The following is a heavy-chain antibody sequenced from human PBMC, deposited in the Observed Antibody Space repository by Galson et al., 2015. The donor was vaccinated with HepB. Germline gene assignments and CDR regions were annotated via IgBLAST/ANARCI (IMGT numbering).Heavy chain of an antibody. V-gene: IGHV3-23*01. J-gene: IGHJ4*02. CDR3: AKDHGSDSGTYYKVAYYFDY. D-gene: IGHD3-10*01. Sequence: SLRLSCAASGFTFDYYAITWVRQAPGKGLEWVSTIGGSGGVTYYADSVKGRFTISRDNSKNTLYLQMNSLRAEDTAVYYCAKDHGSDSGTYYKVAYYFDYWGLGTLVTVSS. CDR1: GFTFDYYA. CDR2: IGGSGGVT.